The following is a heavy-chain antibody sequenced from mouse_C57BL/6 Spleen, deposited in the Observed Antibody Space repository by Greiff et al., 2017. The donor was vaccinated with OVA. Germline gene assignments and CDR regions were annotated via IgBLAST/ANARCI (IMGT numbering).Heavy chain of an antibody. Sequence: EVKLMESGGGLVKPGGSLKLSCAASGFTFSSYAMSWFRQTPEKRLEWVATISDGGSYTYYPDNVKGRFTISRDNAKNNLYLQMSHLKSEDTAMYYCARDEDGNFDYWGQGTTLTVSS. CDR1: GFTFSSYA. D-gene: IGHD2-1*01. CDR2: ISDGGSYT. J-gene: IGHJ2*01. V-gene: IGHV5-4*01. CDR3: ARDEDGNFDY.